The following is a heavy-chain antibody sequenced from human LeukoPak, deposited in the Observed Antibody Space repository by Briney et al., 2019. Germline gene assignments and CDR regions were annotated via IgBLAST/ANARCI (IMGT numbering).Heavy chain of an antibody. Sequence: GGSLRLSCAASGFTFSSFAMTWVRQAPGKGLEWVSSLSGSGGSTYYADSVKGRFTISRDNSKNTLYLQMNSLRAEDTAVYYCAKSLRIAAAVKPYYFDYWGQGTLVTVSS. D-gene: IGHD6-13*01. CDR2: LSGSGGST. CDR1: GFTFSSFA. CDR3: AKSLRIAAAVKPYYFDY. J-gene: IGHJ4*02. V-gene: IGHV3-23*01.